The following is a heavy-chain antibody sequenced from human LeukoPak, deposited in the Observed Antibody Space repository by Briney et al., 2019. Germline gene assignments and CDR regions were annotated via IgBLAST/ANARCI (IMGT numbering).Heavy chain of an antibody. Sequence: GGSLRFSCAASGFTFSSYGMHWVRQAPGKGLEWVAFIRYVGSNKYYADSVKGRFTISRDNSKNTLYLQMNSRRAEDTAVYYCAKLMVRGSDFDYWGQGTLVTVSS. V-gene: IGHV3-30*02. D-gene: IGHD3-10*01. CDR3: AKLMVRGSDFDY. J-gene: IGHJ4*02. CDR1: GFTFSSYG. CDR2: IRYVGSNK.